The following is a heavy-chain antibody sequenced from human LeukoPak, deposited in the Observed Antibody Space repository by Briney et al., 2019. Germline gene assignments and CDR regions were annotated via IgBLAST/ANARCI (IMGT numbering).Heavy chain of an antibody. CDR3: ASRPYLTVTTGDAFDI. J-gene: IGHJ3*02. CDR1: GFTFSSYA. D-gene: IGHD4-17*01. Sequence: GGSLRLSCAASGFTFSSYAMSWVRQAPGKGLEWVSAISGSGGSTYYADSVKGRFTISRDNSKNTLYLQMNSLRAEDTAVYYCASRPYLTVTTGDAFDIWGQGTMVTVSS. CDR2: ISGSGGST. V-gene: IGHV3-23*01.